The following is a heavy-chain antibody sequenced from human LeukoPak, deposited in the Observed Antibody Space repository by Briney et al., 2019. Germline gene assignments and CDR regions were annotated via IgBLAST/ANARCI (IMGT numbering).Heavy chain of an antibody. CDR1: EYTFTDYY. CDR2: INPKSGGRDT. J-gene: IGHJ4*02. D-gene: IGHD2-21*01. V-gene: IGHV1-2*02. Sequence: ASVKVSCKALEYTFTDYYIHWVRQAPGQGLEWMGWINPKSGGRDTNCAQKFRGRVTMTTDTSISTAYIELSRLRSDDTAVYFCAKGHYDGDHPHYDGGSVDSWGQGTHITVSS. CDR3: AKGHYDGDHPHYDGGSVDS.